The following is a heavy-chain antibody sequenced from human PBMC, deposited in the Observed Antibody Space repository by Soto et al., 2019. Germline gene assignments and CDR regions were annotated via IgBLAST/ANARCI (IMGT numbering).Heavy chain of an antibody. J-gene: IGHJ4*02. CDR3: ARTTVVTPNDFDY. D-gene: IGHD2-15*01. V-gene: IGHV1-69*13. Sequence: SVKVSWKGSGGTFSSYSISWVLQAPGQGLEWMGGIIPIFGTANYAQKFQGRVTITADESTSTAYMELSSLRSEDTAVYYCARTTVVTPNDFDYWGQGTLVTVSS. CDR1: GGTFSSYS. CDR2: IIPIFGTA.